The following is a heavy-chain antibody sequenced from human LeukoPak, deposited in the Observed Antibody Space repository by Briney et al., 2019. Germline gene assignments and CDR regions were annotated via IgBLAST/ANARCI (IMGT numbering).Heavy chain of an antibody. V-gene: IGHV3-48*04. Sequence: GGSLRLSCAASGFTFSTYSMNWVRQAPGKGLEWVSYISGSSDTIYYADSVKGRFTISRDNAKNSLYLQMNSLRAEDTAVYYCARVVPMVRGVTPIDYWGQGTLVTVSS. D-gene: IGHD3-10*01. CDR3: ARVVPMVRGVTPIDY. CDR2: ISGSSDTI. J-gene: IGHJ4*02. CDR1: GFTFSTYS.